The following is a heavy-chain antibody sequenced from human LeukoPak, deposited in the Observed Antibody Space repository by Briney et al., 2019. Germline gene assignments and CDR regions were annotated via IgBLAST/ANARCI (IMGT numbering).Heavy chain of an antibody. CDR2: IYGGGSP. Sequence: GGSLRLSCAASGFTVSSNYMSWVRQAPGKGLEWVSVIYGGGSPYYADSVKGRFTISRDNSKNTLYLQMNSLRAEDTAVYYCARGVSTGTNPEDAFDIWGQGTMVTVSS. V-gene: IGHV3-66*01. D-gene: IGHD1-14*01. J-gene: IGHJ3*02. CDR1: GFTVSSNY. CDR3: ARGVSTGTNPEDAFDI.